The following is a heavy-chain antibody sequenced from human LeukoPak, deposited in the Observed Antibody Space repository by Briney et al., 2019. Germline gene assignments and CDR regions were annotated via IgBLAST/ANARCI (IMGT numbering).Heavy chain of an antibody. CDR1: GFTFSSYA. D-gene: IGHD1-26*01. CDR3: ARGPRVGAAGFVYYHYIDV. V-gene: IGHV3-23*01. Sequence: PGGSLRLSCAASGFTFSSYAMSRVRQAPGQGLEWFTVISDNGGSTYYAGSVKGRFTISRDNSKNTLYLQMNSLRAEDTAVYYCARGPRVGAAGFVYYHYIDVWGKGTTVTVSS. CDR2: ISDNGGST. J-gene: IGHJ6*03.